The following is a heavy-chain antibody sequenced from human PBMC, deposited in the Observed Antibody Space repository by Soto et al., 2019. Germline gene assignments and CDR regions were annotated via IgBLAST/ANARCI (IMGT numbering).Heavy chain of an antibody. J-gene: IGHJ5*02. Sequence: PSETPSLTCTVSGGSISSGGYYWSWIRQHPGKGLEWIGYIYYSGSTYYNPSLKSRVTISVDTSKNQFSLKLSSVTAADTAVYYCARDRGLDYLNWFDPWGQGTLVTVSS. CDR3: ARDRGLDYLNWFDP. CDR2: IYYSGST. CDR1: GGSISSGGYY. V-gene: IGHV4-31*03. D-gene: IGHD4-17*01.